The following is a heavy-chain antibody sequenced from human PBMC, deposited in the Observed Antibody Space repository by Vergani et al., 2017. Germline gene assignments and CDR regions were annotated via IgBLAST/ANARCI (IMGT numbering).Heavy chain of an antibody. D-gene: IGHD6-19*01. J-gene: IGHJ4*02. Sequence: QLQLQESGPGLVKPSETLSLTCTVSGGSISSSSYYWGWIRQPPGKGLEWIGEINHSGSTNYNPSLKSRVTISVDTSKNQFSLKLSSVTAADTAVYYCAREGIAVADHFDYWGQGTLVTVSS. V-gene: IGHV4-39*07. CDR1: GGSISSSSYY. CDR3: AREGIAVADHFDY. CDR2: INHSGST.